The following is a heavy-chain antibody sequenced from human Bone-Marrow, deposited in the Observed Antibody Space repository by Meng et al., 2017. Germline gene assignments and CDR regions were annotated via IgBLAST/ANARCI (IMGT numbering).Heavy chain of an antibody. CDR1: GYTFTSYG. Sequence: ASVKVSCKASGYTFTSYGISWARQAPGQGLEWMGWISAYNGNTNYAQKLQGRVTMTTDTSTSTAYMELSRLRSDDTAVYYCARGESYYDILTGYYPIRYYYYYYGMDVWGQGTTVTVSS. D-gene: IGHD3-9*01. CDR3: ARGESYYDILTGYYPIRYYYYYYGMDV. J-gene: IGHJ6*02. CDR2: ISAYNGNT. V-gene: IGHV1-18*01.